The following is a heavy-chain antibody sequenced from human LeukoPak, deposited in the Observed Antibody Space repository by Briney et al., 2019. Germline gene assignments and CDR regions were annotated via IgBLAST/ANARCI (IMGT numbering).Heavy chain of an antibody. CDR2: IDPSDSYT. D-gene: IGHD6-19*01. J-gene: IGHJ1*01. Sequence: GESLRISCKGSGYSFTNYWISWVRQMPGKGLEWMGRIDPSDSYTNYSQSFQGHVTVSADKSISTAYLQWSSLKASDTAMYYCAGAGIAVAGNAEYFQHWGQGTLVTVSS. CDR3: AGAGIAVAGNAEYFQH. V-gene: IGHV5-10-1*01. CDR1: GYSFTNYW.